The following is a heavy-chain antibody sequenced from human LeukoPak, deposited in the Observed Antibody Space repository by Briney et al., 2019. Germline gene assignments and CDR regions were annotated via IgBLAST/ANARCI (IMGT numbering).Heavy chain of an antibody. J-gene: IGHJ4*02. CDR3: ARLAPRRCFDC. V-gene: IGHV4-59*08. CDR1: GGSISSYY. Sequence: SETLSLTCTVSGGSISSYYWSWIRQPPGKGLEWIGYIYYSGSTNYNPSLKSRVTISVDTSKNQFSLKLSSVTAADTAVYYCARLAPRRCFDCWGQGTLVTVSS. CDR2: IYYSGST. D-gene: IGHD1-1*01.